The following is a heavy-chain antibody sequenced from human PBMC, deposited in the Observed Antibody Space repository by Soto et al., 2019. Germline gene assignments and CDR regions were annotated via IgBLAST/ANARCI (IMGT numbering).Heavy chain of an antibody. CDR3: ASTLYDYYDSSGYQGAGAFDI. CDR2: INHSGST. V-gene: IGHV4-34*01. J-gene: IGHJ3*02. D-gene: IGHD3-22*01. CDR1: GGSFSGYY. Sequence: LSLTCAVYGGSFSGYYWSWIRQPPGKGLEWIGEINHSGSTNYNPSLKSRVTISVDTSKNQFSLKLSSVTAADTAVYYCASTLYDYYDSSGYQGAGAFDIWGQGTMVTVSS.